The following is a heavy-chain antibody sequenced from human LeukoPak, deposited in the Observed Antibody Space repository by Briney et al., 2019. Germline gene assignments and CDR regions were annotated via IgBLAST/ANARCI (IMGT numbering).Heavy chain of an antibody. J-gene: IGHJ6*03. CDR2: ISSSSSYI. V-gene: IGHV3-21*01. CDR3: ARVWTGQWPPHYYYMDV. CDR1: GFTFSTFT. Sequence: GGSLRLSCVVSGFTFSTFTMNWVRQAPGKGLEWVSCISSSSSYIYCADSVKGRFTISRDNAKNSLYLQMNSLRAEDTAVYYCARVWTGQWPPHYYYMDVWGKGTTVTISS. D-gene: IGHD6-19*01.